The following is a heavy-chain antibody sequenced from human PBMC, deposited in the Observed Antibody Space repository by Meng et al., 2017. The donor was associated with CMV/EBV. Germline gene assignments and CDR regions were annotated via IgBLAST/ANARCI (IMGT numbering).Heavy chain of an antibody. V-gene: IGHV4-34*01. CDR3: ARGPTYYYYYGMDV. CDR1: GGSFSGYY. Sequence: QTLSLTCAVYGGSFSGYYWSWIRQPPGKGLEWIGEINHSGSTNYNPSLKSRVTISVDTSKNQFSLKLSSVTAADTAVYYCARGPTYYYYYGMDVWGQGTTVTVSS. J-gene: IGHJ6*02. CDR2: INHSGST.